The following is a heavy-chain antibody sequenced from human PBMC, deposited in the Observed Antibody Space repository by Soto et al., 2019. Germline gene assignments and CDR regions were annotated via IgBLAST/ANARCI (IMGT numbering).Heavy chain of an antibody. D-gene: IGHD3-16*01. CDR2: IGGGDGKT. CDR3: VRYYASERGVHLDF. V-gene: IGHV1-3*01. Sequence: QVQLVQSGTEVKKPGASVKVSCKSSGYSFTQYVIHWVRQAPGQRLEWMGWIGGGDGKTYYSQNFQGRVTITKDTSASTAYMELSSLISEDTAMYYCVRYYASERGVHLDFWGQGTLVTVSS. CDR1: GYSFTQYV. J-gene: IGHJ4*02.